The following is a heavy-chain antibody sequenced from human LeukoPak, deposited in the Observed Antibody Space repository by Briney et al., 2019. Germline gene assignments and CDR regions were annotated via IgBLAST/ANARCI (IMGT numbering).Heavy chain of an antibody. J-gene: IGHJ5*02. CDR1: GGTFSSYA. CDR3: AREPDSSGWYPGNWFDP. CDR2: IIPIFGIA. D-gene: IGHD6-19*01. V-gene: IGHV1-69*04. Sequence: SVKVSCKASGGTFSSYAISWVRQAPGQGLEWMGRIIPIFGIANYAQKFQGRVTIPADKSTSTAYMELSSLRSEDTAVYYCAREPDSSGWYPGNWFDPWGQGTRVTVSS.